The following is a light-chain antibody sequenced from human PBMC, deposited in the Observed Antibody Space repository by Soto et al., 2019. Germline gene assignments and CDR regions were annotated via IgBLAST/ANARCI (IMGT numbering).Light chain of an antibody. J-gene: IGLJ3*02. CDR2: RNN. CDR1: SSNIGAGYD. Sequence: QSVLTQPPSVSGAPGQRVTISCTGSSSNIGAGYDVHWYQQLPGTAPKLLIYRNNNRPSGVPDRFSGSKSGTSASLAITGLQAEDEADYYCHSYDSSLSGSVFRGGTQLTVL. V-gene: IGLV1-40*01. CDR3: HSYDSSLSGSV.